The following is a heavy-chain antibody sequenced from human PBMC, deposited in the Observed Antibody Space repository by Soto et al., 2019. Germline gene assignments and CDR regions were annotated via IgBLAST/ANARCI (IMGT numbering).Heavy chain of an antibody. CDR1: GFTFSDYY. D-gene: IGHD3-22*01. J-gene: IGHJ3*02. CDR2: ISGSGGIT. CDR3: AKALYDRLGMACDI. V-gene: IGHV3-23*01. Sequence: GGSLRLSCAASGFTFSDYYMSWIRQAPGKGLEWVSAISGSGGITYYADSVKGRFTISRDNSKNTLYLQMNSLRAEDTAVYYCAKALYDRLGMACDIGRQGTMVT.